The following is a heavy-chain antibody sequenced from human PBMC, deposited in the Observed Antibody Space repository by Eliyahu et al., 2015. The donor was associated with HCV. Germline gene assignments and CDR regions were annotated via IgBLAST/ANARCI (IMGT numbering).Heavy chain of an antibody. CDR2: INHSGST. Sequence: QVQLQQWGAGLLKPSETLSLTCAVYGGSFSGYYWSWIRQPPGKGLEWIGEINHSGSTNYNPSLKSRVTISVDTSKNQFSLKLSSVTAADTAVYYCARGDPRAARRFAHGFATYYFDYWGQGTLVTVSS. V-gene: IGHV4-34*01. CDR3: ARGDPRAARRFAHGFATYYFDY. J-gene: IGHJ4*02. D-gene: IGHD6-6*01. CDR1: GGSFSGYY.